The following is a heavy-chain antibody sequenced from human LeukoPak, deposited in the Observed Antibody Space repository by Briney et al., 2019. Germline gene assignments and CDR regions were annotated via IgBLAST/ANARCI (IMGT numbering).Heavy chain of an antibody. V-gene: IGHV3-43*02. D-gene: IGHD2-2*01. CDR1: GFTFDDYA. Sequence: PGGSLRLSCAASGFTFDDYAMHWVRQAPGKGLEWVSLISGDGGSTYYADSVKGRFTISRDNSKNSLYLQMNSLRTEDTALYYCAKDLPPNCSSTSCLNDYWGQGTLVTVSS. CDR2: ISGDGGST. J-gene: IGHJ4*02. CDR3: AKDLPPNCSSTSCLNDY.